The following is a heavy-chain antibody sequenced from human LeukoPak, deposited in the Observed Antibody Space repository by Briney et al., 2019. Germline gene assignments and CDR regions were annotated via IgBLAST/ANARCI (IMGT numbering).Heavy chain of an antibody. CDR1: GYTFTGYY. D-gene: IGHD5-18*01. CDR3: TRQYSFGLDC. Sequence: EASAKVSCKASGYTFTGYYMHWVRQAPGQGLEWMGWINPNSGGTNYAQKFQGRVTMTRDTSISTAYMELSRLTSDDTAVYYCTRQYSFGLDCWGQGALVTVSS. CDR2: INPNSGGT. J-gene: IGHJ4*02. V-gene: IGHV1-2*02.